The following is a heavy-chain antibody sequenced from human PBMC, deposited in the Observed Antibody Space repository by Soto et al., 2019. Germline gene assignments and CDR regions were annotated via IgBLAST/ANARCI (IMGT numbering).Heavy chain of an antibody. CDR1: GFTFSIYG. CDR3: ARGGITIFGVVSDAFDI. V-gene: IGHV3-33*01. J-gene: IGHJ3*02. CDR2: IWYDGSNK. D-gene: IGHD3-3*01. Sequence: GGSLRLSCAASGFTFSIYGMHWFRQAPGKGLEWVAVIWYDGSNKYYADSVKGRFTISRDNSKNTLYLQMNSLRAEDTAVYYCARGGITIFGVVSDAFDIWGQGTMVTVSS.